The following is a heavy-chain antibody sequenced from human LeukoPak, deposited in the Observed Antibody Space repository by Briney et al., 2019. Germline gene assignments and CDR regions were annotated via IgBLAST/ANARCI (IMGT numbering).Heavy chain of an antibody. V-gene: IGHV4-34*01. D-gene: IGHD3-16*02. J-gene: IGHJ4*02. Sequence: SETLSLTCAVYGGSFSGYYWSWIRQPPGKGLEWVGEINHSGSTNYNPSLKSRVTISVDTSKTQYSLKLSSVTAADTVVYYCARDTPFGGVIAFDYWGQGTLVTVSS. CDR2: INHSGST. CDR3: ARDTPFGGVIAFDY. CDR1: GGSFSGYY.